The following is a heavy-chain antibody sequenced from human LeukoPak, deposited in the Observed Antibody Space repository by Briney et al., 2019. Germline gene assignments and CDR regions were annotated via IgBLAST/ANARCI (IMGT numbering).Heavy chain of an antibody. V-gene: IGHV3-53*01. Sequence: GGSLRLSCAASGFTVSSNYMSWVRQAPGKGLEWVSVIYSGGSTYYADSVKGRFNISRDNSKNTLYLQMNSLRAEDTAVYYCARGFSSSWYAGDLFDYWGQGTLVTVSS. CDR2: IYSGGST. J-gene: IGHJ4*02. D-gene: IGHD6-13*01. CDR1: GFTVSSNY. CDR3: ARGFSSSWYAGDLFDY.